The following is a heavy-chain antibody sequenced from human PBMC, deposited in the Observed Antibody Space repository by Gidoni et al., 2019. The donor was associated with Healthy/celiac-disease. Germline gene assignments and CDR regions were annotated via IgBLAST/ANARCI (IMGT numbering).Heavy chain of an antibody. CDR3: ARGDDDSNYEGYCDY. V-gene: IGHV4-30-2*01. D-gene: IGHD4-4*01. CDR1: GASISSGGYS. CDR2: IYHSGST. Sequence: QLQLQESGSGLVKPSQTLSLTCAVSGASISSGGYSWSWIRQPPGKGLEWIGYIYHSGSTYYNQSLKSRVTIAVDRSKNQFSLKLSSVTAADTAVQYCARGDDDSNYEGYCDYWGQGTLVTVSS. J-gene: IGHJ4*02.